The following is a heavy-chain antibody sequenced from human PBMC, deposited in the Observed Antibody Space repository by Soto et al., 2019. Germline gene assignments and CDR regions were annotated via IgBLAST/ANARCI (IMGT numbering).Heavy chain of an antibody. CDR3: AKETYYDFWSGYFDY. CDR2: ISGSGGST. Sequence: PGGSLRLSCASSGFTFSSYAMSWVRQAPGKGLEWVSAISGSGGSTYYADSVKGRFTISRDNSKNTLYLQMNSLRAEDTAVYYCAKETYYDFWSGYFDYWGQGTLVTVSS. CDR1: GFTFSSYA. V-gene: IGHV3-23*01. D-gene: IGHD3-3*01. J-gene: IGHJ4*02.